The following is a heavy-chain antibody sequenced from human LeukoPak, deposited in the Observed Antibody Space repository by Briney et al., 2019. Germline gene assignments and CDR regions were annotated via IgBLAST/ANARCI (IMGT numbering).Heavy chain of an antibody. D-gene: IGHD3-22*01. Sequence: GGSLRLSCAASGFTVSSNYMSWVRQAPGKGLEWVSVIYSGGSTYYADSVKGRFTISRVNSKNTLYLQMNSLRAEDTAVYYCARDEYYYDSSGYYYYSYWGQGTLVTVSS. CDR1: GFTVSSNY. CDR2: IYSGGST. J-gene: IGHJ4*02. CDR3: ARDEYYYDSSGYYYYSY. V-gene: IGHV3-66*01.